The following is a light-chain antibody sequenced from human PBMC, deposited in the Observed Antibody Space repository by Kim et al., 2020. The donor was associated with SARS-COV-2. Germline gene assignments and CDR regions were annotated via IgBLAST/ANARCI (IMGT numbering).Light chain of an antibody. CDR3: TQTTQFPWT. J-gene: IGKJ1*01. Sequence: PGSISCRSSQSLVYLDGDTYLSWLHQRPGQPPRLLIYKISNRFSGVPDRFSGSGAGTDFTLRISRVEPEDVGIYYCTQTTQFPWTFGQGTKVEIK. CDR1: QSLVYLDGDTY. V-gene: IGKV2-24*01. CDR2: KIS.